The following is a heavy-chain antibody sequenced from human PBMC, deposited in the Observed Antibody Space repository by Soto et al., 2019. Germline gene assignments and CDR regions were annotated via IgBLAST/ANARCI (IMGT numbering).Heavy chain of an antibody. V-gene: IGHV3-9*01. Sequence: GGSLRLSCAASGFTFDDYAMHWVLQAPWKGLEWVSGISWNSGSIGYADSVKGRFTISRDNAKNSLYLQMNSLRAEDTALYYCAKAITIFGVVILDAFDIWGQGTMVTVSS. CDR1: GFTFDDYA. CDR2: ISWNSGSI. CDR3: AKAITIFGVVILDAFDI. D-gene: IGHD3-3*01. J-gene: IGHJ3*02.